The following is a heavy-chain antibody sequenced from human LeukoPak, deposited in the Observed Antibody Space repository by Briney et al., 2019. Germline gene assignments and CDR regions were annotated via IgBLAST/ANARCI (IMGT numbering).Heavy chain of an antibody. CDR1: GFTFSSYG. D-gene: IGHD6-13*01. CDR2: ISYDGSNK. CDR3: AKSGIEAAGSLVYFDY. V-gene: IGHV3-30*18. J-gene: IGHJ4*02. Sequence: GGSLRLSCAASGFTFSSYGMHWVRQAPGKGLECVAIISYDGSNKYYTDSVKGRFTISRDNSKNTLYLQMNSLRAEDTAVYYCAKSGIEAAGSLVYFDYWGQGALVTASS.